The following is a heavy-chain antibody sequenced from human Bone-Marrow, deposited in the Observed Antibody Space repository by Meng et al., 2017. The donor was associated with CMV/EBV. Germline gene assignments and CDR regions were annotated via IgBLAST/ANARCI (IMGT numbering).Heavy chain of an antibody. J-gene: IGHJ4*02. CDR3: AKDRLTIAFLDD. Sequence: GESLKISCAASGFTFSSYGMHWVRQAPGKGLEWVAVIWYDGSNKYYADSVKGRFTISRDNAKNSLYLQMNSLRAEDTAVYYCAKDRLTIAFLDDWGQGTLVTVSS. V-gene: IGHV3-33*03. CDR1: GFTFSSYG. CDR2: IWYDGSNK. D-gene: IGHD3-10*01.